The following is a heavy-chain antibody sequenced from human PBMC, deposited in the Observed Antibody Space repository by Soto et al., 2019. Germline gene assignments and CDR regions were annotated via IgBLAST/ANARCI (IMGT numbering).Heavy chain of an antibody. Sequence: SETLSLTCTVSGGSISSYYWSWIRQPPGKGLEWIGYIYYSGSTNYNPSLKSRVTISVDTSKNQFSLKLSSVTAADTAVYYCARRAVDTPRWNDYWGQGTLDTVSS. CDR2: IYYSGST. CDR1: GGSISSYY. CDR3: ARRAVDTPRWNDY. J-gene: IGHJ4*02. V-gene: IGHV4-59*01. D-gene: IGHD5-18*01.